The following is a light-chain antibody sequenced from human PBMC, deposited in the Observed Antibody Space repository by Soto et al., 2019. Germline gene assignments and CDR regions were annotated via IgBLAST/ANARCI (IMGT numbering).Light chain of an antibody. V-gene: IGKV1-8*01. CDR2: AAS. J-gene: IGKJ1*01. CDR1: QGISSY. Sequence: RMTQSPSSLSASTGDIVTITCRASQGISSYLAWYQQKPGKAPKLLIYAASTLQSGVPSRFSGSGSGTEFTLTISSLQPDDFATYYCQQYNSYPWTFGQGTKVDIK. CDR3: QQYNSYPWT.